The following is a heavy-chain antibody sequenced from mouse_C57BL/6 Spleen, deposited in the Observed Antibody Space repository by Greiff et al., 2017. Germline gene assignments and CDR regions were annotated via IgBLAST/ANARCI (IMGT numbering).Heavy chain of an antibody. D-gene: IGHD2-4*01. CDR3: ASYYDYDDYAMDY. CDR2: IYPGDGDT. V-gene: IGHV1-80*01. J-gene: IGHJ4*01. CDR1: GYAFSSYW. Sequence: VQLQQSGAELVKPGASVKISCKASGYAFSSYWMNWVKQRPGKGLGWIGQIYPGDGDTNYNGKFKGKATLTADKSSSTAYMQLSSLTSEDSAVYFCASYYDYDDYAMDYWGQGTSVTVSS.